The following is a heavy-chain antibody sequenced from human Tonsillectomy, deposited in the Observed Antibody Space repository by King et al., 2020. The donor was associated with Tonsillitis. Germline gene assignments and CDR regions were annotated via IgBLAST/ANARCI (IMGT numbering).Heavy chain of an antibody. Sequence: VQLVESGAEVKKPGSSVKVSCKASGGTFSTYAISWVRQAPGHGLEWMGGFIPVFGTSNYAQKFQGRVTITTDESSSTAYMELSSLRSEDTAVYYCARGIVATIRGYYFDYWGQGTLATVSS. CDR3: ARGIVATIRGYYFDY. D-gene: IGHD5-12*01. V-gene: IGHV1-69*01. CDR1: GGTFSTYA. J-gene: IGHJ4*02. CDR2: FIPVFGTS.